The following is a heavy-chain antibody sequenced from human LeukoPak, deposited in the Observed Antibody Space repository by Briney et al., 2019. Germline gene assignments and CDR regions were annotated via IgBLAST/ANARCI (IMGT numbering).Heavy chain of an antibody. J-gene: IGHJ4*02. Sequence: GGSLRLSCAASGFIFSTHWMDWVRQAPGKGLEWVAIIKGDGTETLYVDSVKGRFTTSRDNTKNSLYLQMNSLRAEDTAVYYCGGGSGWLPDFWGQGVLVTVSS. D-gene: IGHD6-19*01. CDR3: GGGSGWLPDF. V-gene: IGHV3-7*01. CDR2: IKGDGTET. CDR1: GFIFSTHW.